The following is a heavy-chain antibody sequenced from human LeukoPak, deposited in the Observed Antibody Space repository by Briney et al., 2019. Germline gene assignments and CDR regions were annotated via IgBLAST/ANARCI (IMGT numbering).Heavy chain of an antibody. CDR2: INQDGSEK. J-gene: IGHJ4*02. Sequence: PGGSLRLSCSASGFTFSRYWMSWVRQAPGKGLEWVANINQDGSEKYYVDSVKGRFTIARDNAKSSLYLQMNSLRAEDTAVYYCARVVIAVAGTPFDYWGQGTLVTVSS. V-gene: IGHV3-7*01. CDR1: GFTFSRYW. CDR3: ARVVIAVAGTPFDY. D-gene: IGHD6-19*01.